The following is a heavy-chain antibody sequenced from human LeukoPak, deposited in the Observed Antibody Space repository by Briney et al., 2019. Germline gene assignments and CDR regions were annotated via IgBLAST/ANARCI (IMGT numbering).Heavy chain of an antibody. CDR2: IYYSGST. V-gene: IGHV4-39*01. J-gene: IGHJ4*02. CDR3: ARGTMVRGVGVD. D-gene: IGHD3-10*01. CDR1: GGSISSSSYY. Sequence: PSETLSLTCTVSGGSISSSSYYWGWIRQPPGKGLEWIGSIYYSGSTYYNPSLKSRVTISVDTSKNQFSLKLSSVTAADTAVYYCARGTMVRGVGVDWGQGTLVTVSS.